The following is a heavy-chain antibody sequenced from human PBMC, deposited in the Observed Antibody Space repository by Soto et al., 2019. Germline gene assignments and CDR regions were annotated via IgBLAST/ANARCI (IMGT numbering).Heavy chain of an antibody. V-gene: IGHV2-5*02. J-gene: IGHJ6*02. CDR1: GFSVSTSGVG. Sequence: QITLKESGPTLVKPTQTLTLTCTFSGFSVSTSGVGVAWIRQPPGKALEWLALIYWDDDKRYSPFLQSRVTITKDTSKNQVVLTMPKTDPVDTATYYCAHKGGRGAGMDVWGQGTTVTVSS. D-gene: IGHD2-15*01. CDR2: IYWDDDK. CDR3: AHKGGRGAGMDV.